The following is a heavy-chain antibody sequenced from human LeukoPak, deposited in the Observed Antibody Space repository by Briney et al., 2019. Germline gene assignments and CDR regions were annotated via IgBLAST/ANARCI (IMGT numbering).Heavy chain of an antibody. J-gene: IGHJ4*02. V-gene: IGHV3-30*02. CDR1: GFTFSSYG. Sequence: PGGSLRLSCAASGFTFSSYGMHWVRQAPGKGLEWVAFIRYDGSNKYYADSVKGRFTISRDNSKNTLYLQKNSLRAEDTAVYYCATLWSDYLDYWGQGTLVTVSS. CDR2: IRYDGSNK. CDR3: ATLWSDYLDY. D-gene: IGHD3-3*01.